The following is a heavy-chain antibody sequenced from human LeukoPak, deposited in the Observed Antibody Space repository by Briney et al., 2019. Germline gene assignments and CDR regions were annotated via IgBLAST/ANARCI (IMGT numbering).Heavy chain of an antibody. CDR3: VRGKKPGWDMSYFDY. J-gene: IGHJ4*02. CDR2: ISSSSSTI. CDR1: GFTFGSYS. V-gene: IGHV3-48*01. D-gene: IGHD1-14*01. Sequence: GGSLRLSCAASGFTFGSYSMNWVRQAPGKGLEWVSYISSSSSTIYYADSLKGRVTISRDNAKNSLYLQMNSLRAEDTAVYYCVRGKKPGWDMSYFDYWGQGILVTVSS.